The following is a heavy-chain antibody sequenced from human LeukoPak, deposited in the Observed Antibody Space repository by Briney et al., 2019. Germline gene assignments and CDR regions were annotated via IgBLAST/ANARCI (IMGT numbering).Heavy chain of an antibody. V-gene: IGHV3-74*01. CDR1: GFTFSSYW. D-gene: IGHD6-13*01. J-gene: IGHJ4*02. CDR2: INTDGSRT. Sequence: GGALRLSCAASGFTFSSYWMLWVRQAPGKGLVWVSRINTDGSRTSYADSVKGRFTISRDNAKNTLYLQMNSLRAEDTAVYYCARVSTGSSSYDYWGQGTLVTVSS. CDR3: ARVSTGSSSYDY.